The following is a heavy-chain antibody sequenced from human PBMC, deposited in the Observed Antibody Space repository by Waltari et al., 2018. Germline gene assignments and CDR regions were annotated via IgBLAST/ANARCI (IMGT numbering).Heavy chain of an antibody. V-gene: IGHV4-61*09. CDR1: GGSISSGSYY. J-gene: IGHJ3*02. D-gene: IGHD2-21*01. CDR3: ASTGGLWDACDI. CDR2: IDTSGST. Sequence: QVQLQESGPGLVKPSQTLSLTCTVSGGSISSGSYYWSWIRQPAGKGLEWIGYIDTSGSTNYNPSLKSRVTMSVDTSKNQFSLKLSSVTAADTAVYYCASTGGLWDACDIWGQGTMVTVSS.